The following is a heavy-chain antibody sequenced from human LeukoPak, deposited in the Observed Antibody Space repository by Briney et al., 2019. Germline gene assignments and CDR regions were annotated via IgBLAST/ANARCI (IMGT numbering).Heavy chain of an antibody. Sequence: GGSLRLSCAASGFTFINYAMRWVRQAPGKGVEWVSSISGSGSNTSYADSVKGRFTISRDNSRSTLDLHMNSLRAEDTAVYYCAKVVYLYYFDYWGQGTLVTVSS. CDR3: AKVVYLYYFDY. CDR2: ISGSGSNT. CDR1: GFTFINYA. D-gene: IGHD2-21*01. J-gene: IGHJ4*02. V-gene: IGHV3-23*01.